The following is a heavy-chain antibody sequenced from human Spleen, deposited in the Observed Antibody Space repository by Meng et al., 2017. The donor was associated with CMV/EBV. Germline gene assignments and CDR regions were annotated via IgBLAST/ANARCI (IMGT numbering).Heavy chain of an antibody. Sequence: LNISCAASGTTFSSYWMHLFRQAPRKGLVWVSRINSDGSSTSYADSVKGRFTISRDNAKNTLYLQMNSLRAEDTAVYYCARDNRHYFCFYGMDAWGQGTTVTVSS. J-gene: IGHJ6*02. CDR2: INSDGSST. CDR1: GTTFSSYW. CDR3: ARDNRHYFCFYGMDA. D-gene: IGHD1-14*01. V-gene: IGHV3-74*01.